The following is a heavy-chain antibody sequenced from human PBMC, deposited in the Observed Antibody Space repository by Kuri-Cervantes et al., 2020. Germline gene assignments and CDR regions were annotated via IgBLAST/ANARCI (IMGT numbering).Heavy chain of an antibody. V-gene: IGHV3-30-3*01. CDR2: ISYDGSNK. D-gene: IGHD2-15*01. J-gene: IGHJ4*02. CDR3: ATASGYCSGGSCPN. CDR1: GFTFSSYA. Sequence: GGSLRLSCAASGFTFSSYAMSWVRQAPGKGLEWVAVISYDGSNKYYADSVKGRFTISRDNSKNTLYLQMNSLRAEDTAVYYCATASGYCSGGSCPNWGQGTLVTVSS.